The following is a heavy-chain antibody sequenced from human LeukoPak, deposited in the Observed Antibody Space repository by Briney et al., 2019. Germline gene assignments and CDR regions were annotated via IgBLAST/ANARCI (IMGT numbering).Heavy chain of an antibody. D-gene: IGHD3-9*01. CDR2: IYHSGST. Sequence: SETLSLTCAVSGGSISSSNWWSWVRQPPGKGLEWIGEIYHSGSTNYNPSLKSRVTISVDKSKNQFSLKLSSVTAADTAVYYCARDGRGDILTGYCWFDPWGQGTLVTVSS. V-gene: IGHV4-4*02. CDR1: GGSISSSNW. CDR3: ARDGRGDILTGYCWFDP. J-gene: IGHJ5*02.